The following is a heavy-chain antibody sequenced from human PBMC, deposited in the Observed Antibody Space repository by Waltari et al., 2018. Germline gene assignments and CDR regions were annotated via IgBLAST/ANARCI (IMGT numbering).Heavy chain of an antibody. D-gene: IGHD3-22*01. Sequence: EVQLVESGGGLVQPGGSLRLSCAASGFTFSSYWMSWVRQAPGKGLEWVANIKQDGSEKYYVDSVKGRVTISRDNAKNSLYLQMNSLRAEDTAVYYCARDRQWLLSYFDYWGQGTLVTVSS. J-gene: IGHJ4*02. V-gene: IGHV3-7*01. CDR1: GFTFSSYW. CDR2: IKQDGSEK. CDR3: ARDRQWLLSYFDY.